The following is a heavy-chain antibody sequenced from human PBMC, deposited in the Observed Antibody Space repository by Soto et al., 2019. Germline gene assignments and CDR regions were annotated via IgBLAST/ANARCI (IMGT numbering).Heavy chain of an antibody. Sequence: QVQLVQSGAEVKKPGASVKVSCKASGYTFTSYYMHWVRQAPGQGLEWMGIINPSGGSTSYAQKFQGRVTMTRDTSTSTVYMELSSLRSEDTAVYYCARDASGSYDSSGYCNYWGQGTLVTVSS. CDR2: INPSGGST. J-gene: IGHJ4*02. CDR3: ARDASGSYDSSGYCNY. CDR1: GYTFTSYY. V-gene: IGHV1-46*01. D-gene: IGHD3-22*01.